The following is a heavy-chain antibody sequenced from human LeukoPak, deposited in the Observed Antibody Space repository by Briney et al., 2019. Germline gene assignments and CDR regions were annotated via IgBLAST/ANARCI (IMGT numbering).Heavy chain of an antibody. CDR2: LSGSGTTGT. CDR1: GFTFSTFA. CDR3: AKGYYGGSATHFDS. J-gene: IGHJ4*02. V-gene: IGHV3-23*01. D-gene: IGHD4-23*01. Sequence: GGSLRLSCAASGFTFSTFAMSWVRQAPGKGLERVSVLSGSGTTGTYYADSVKGRFTISRDNSKNTLFLEMNSLRAEDSALYCCAKGYYGGSATHFDSWGQGILVTVSS.